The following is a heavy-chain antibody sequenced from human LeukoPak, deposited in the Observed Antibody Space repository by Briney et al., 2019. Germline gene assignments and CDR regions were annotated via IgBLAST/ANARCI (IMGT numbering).Heavy chain of an antibody. CDR2: IKQDGSEK. CDR1: GFTFSSYW. J-gene: IGHJ3*02. CDR3: ARNYDFWSGYPRADDAFDI. Sequence: GGSLRLSCAASGFTFSSYWMSWVRQAPGKGLEWVANIKQDGSEKYYVDSVKGRFTISRDNAKNSLYLQMNSLRAEDTAVYYCARNYDFWSGYPRADDAFDIWGQGTMVTVSS. D-gene: IGHD3-3*01. V-gene: IGHV3-7*01.